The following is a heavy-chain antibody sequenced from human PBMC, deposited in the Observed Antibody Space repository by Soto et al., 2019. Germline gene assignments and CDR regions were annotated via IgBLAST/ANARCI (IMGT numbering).Heavy chain of an antibody. V-gene: IGHV1-18*01. CDR3: ARDRYDSSGYYLGADY. CDR1: GYTFTSYG. CDR2: ISGPNGNT. J-gene: IGHJ4*02. D-gene: IGHD3-22*01. Sequence: QVQLVQSGAEVKKPGASVKVSCKASGYTFTSYGFSWVRQAPGQGLEWMGCISGPNGNTNYAQKLQGRVTMTTDTSTSTGYMELRSLRSDDTAVYYWARDRYDSSGYYLGADYWGQGTLVTVSS.